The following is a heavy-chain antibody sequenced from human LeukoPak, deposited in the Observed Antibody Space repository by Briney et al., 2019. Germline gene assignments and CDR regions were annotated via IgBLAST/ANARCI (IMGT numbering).Heavy chain of an antibody. CDR3: AREIVGVIYSPSDY. CDR2: IYHSGST. CDR1: GYSISSGYF. D-gene: IGHD3-3*01. J-gene: IGHJ4*02. Sequence: SETLSLTCAVSGYSISSGYFWGWIRQPPGKGLEWIGSIYHSGSTYYNPSLKSRVAISVDTSKNQLSLKLTSVTAADTAVYYCAREIVGVIYSPSDYWGQGTLVTVSS. V-gene: IGHV4-38-2*02.